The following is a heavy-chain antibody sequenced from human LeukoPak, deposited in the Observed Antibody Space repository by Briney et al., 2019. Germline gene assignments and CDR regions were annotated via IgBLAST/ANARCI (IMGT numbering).Heavy chain of an antibody. CDR3: ARDRESYYVDY. CDR2: INSDGRST. CDR1: GFTFSSYW. V-gene: IGHV3-74*01. Sequence: GGSLRLSCAAPGFTFSSYWMHWVRQAPGKGLVWVSRINSDGRSTSYADSVKGRFTISRDNAKNTLYLQMNSLRAEDTAVYYCARDRESYYVDYWGQGTLVTVSS. J-gene: IGHJ4*02. D-gene: IGHD3-10*01.